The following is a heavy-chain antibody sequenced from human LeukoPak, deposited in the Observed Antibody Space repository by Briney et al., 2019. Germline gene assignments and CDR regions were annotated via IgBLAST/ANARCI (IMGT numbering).Heavy chain of an antibody. J-gene: IGHJ4*02. CDR2: INSDGGTT. D-gene: IGHD6-13*01. V-gene: IGHV3-74*01. CDR1: GFTFGTYW. Sequence: GGSLRLSCGASGFTFGTYWMHWVRQAPGKGLVWVSGINSDGGTTTYAHSVKGRFTISRDNAKNTLYLQMNSLRAEDTAVYYCARGISSSWTDYWGQGTLVTVSS. CDR3: ARGISSSWTDY.